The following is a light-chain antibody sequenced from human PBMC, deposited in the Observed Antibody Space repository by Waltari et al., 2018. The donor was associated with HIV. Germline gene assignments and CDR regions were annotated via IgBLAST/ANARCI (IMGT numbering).Light chain of an antibody. J-gene: IGKJ4*01. V-gene: IGKV1-27*01. CDR3: QSYKSAPFT. CDR2: GTS. CDR1: QAISNT. Sequence: DIQMTQSPSSRSASVGDRVPITCRASQAISNTLPWDQQKPGKVPKVLIYGTSSLQSGVPSRFTGSGSGTEVTLTISSLQPEDVASYYCQSYKSAPFTFGGGTRVEIK.